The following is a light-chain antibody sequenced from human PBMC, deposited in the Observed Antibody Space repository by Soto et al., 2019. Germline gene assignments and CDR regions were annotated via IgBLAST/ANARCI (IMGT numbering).Light chain of an antibody. CDR1: QSVSSY. J-gene: IGKJ4*01. CDR3: QQRGNLPLT. CDR2: DAS. V-gene: IGKV3-11*01. Sequence: IGLKKSVATVSLTPGERATLSCRASQSVSSYVAWYQQKPGQAPRLLIYDASNRATGIPARFSGSGSGTDFTLTISSLEPEDFAVYYCQQRGNLPLTFGGGTMVDIK.